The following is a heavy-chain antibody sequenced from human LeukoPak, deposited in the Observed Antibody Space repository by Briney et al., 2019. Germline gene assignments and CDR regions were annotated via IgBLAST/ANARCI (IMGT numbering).Heavy chain of an antibody. D-gene: IGHD6-19*01. CDR2: ISYDGSNK. Sequence: GRSLRLSCAASGFTFSSYGMHWVRQAPGKGLEWVAVISYDGSNKYYADSVKGRFTISRDNSKNTLYLQMNSLRAEDTAVYYCARENSSGWYEDYWGQGTLVTVSS. CDR1: GFTFSSYG. V-gene: IGHV3-30*19. CDR3: ARENSSGWYEDY. J-gene: IGHJ4*02.